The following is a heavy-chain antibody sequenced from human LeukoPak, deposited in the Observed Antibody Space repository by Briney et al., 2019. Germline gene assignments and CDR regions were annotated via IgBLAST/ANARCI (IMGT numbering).Heavy chain of an antibody. D-gene: IGHD4-17*01. Sequence: SETLSLTCTVSGGSISSSSYYWGWIRQPPGKGLEWIGSIYYSGSTYYNPSLKSRVTISVDTSKNQFSLKLSSVTAADTAVYYCAGWDYGDYDGSDYWGQGTLVTVSS. CDR2: IYYSGST. CDR1: GGSISSSSYY. CDR3: AGWDYGDYDGSDY. J-gene: IGHJ4*02. V-gene: IGHV4-39*07.